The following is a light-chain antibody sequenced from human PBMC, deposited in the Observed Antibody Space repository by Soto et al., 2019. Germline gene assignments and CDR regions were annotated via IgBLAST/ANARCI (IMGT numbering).Light chain of an antibody. J-gene: IGKJ5*01. CDR2: GAS. V-gene: IGKV3-20*01. CDR3: QQYGSSPIT. CDR1: QSVSSNY. Sequence: EIVLTQSPGTLSLSPGERATLSCRASQSVSSNYLAWYQQKPGLAPRLLIYGASSRATGIPDRFSGSGSGTDFTLTITRLEPEDFAVYYCQQYGSSPITFGQGTRLEIK.